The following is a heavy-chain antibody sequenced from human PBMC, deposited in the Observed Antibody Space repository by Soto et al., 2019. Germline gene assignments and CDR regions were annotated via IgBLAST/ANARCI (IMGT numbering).Heavy chain of an antibody. J-gene: IGHJ4*02. D-gene: IGHD3-22*01. CDR1: GFTFSDAW. CDR2: IKSKAHGGTT. CDR3: ARGSSYYYDSSGPIQSPSAIVPFDY. V-gene: IGHV3-15*07. Sequence: PGGSLRLSCAASGFTFSDAWINWVRQAPEKGLEWVGRIKSKAHGGTTDFADSVKGRFTISRDNSKNTLYLQMNSLRAEDTAVYYCARGSSYYYDSSGPIQSPSAIVPFDYWGQGTLVTVSS.